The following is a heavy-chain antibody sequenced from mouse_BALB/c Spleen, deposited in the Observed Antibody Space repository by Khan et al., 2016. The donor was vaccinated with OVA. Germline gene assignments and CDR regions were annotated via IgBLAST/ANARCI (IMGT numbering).Heavy chain of an antibody. CDR3: ARKDYYDYDPFPF. CDR1: GYSITSEYA. V-gene: IGHV3-2*02. Sequence: EVQLVESGPGLVKPSQSLSLTCTVTGYSITSEYAWNWIRQFPGNKLEWMGYINYSGNTRFNPSLKSRISISRDTSKNQFFLQLNSVTTEDTATYYCARKDYYDYDPFPFWGQGTLVTGSA. D-gene: IGHD2-4*01. J-gene: IGHJ3*01. CDR2: INYSGNT.